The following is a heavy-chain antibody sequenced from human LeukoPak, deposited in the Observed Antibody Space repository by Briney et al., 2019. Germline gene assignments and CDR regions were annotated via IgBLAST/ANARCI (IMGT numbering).Heavy chain of an antibody. CDR2: VRGGSRNT. Sequence: GGSLRLSCAASGFSFSSYAMSWVRQAPGKGLEWVSAVRGGSRNTYYADSVKGRFTISRDNSKNMLYLQMSSLRAEDTAVYYCAKGHCDCEGYYYFDYWGQGTLVTVSS. J-gene: IGHJ4*02. CDR1: GFSFSSYA. CDR3: AKGHCDCEGYYYFDY. D-gene: IGHD2-21*01. V-gene: IGHV3-23*01.